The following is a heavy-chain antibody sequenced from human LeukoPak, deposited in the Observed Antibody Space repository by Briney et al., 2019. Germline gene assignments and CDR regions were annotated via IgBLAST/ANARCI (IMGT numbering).Heavy chain of an antibody. CDR2: INHSGST. CDR3: AREVGPLGSGSPKHYGMDV. J-gene: IGHJ6*04. V-gene: IGHV4-39*07. CDR1: GGSISSGDYY. D-gene: IGHD3-10*01. Sequence: KTSETLSLTCTVSGGSISSGDYYWSWIRQPPGKGLEWIGEINHSGSTNYNPSLKSRVTISVDTSKNQFSLKLSSVTAADTAVYYCAREVGPLGSGSPKHYGMDVWAKGTTVTVSS.